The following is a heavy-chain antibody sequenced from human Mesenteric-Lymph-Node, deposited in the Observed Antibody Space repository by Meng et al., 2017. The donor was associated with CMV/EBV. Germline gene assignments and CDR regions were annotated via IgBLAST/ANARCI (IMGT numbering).Heavy chain of an antibody. D-gene: IGHD3-22*01. CDR3: ARDLWKTPYYYDCSVFSPGDY. CDR1: GGSISSSSYY. J-gene: IGHJ4*02. Sequence: WGSLRLSCTVSGGSISSSSYYWGWIRQPPGKGLEWIGSIYYSRSTYYNPSLKSRVTISVDTSKNQFSLKLSSVTAADTAVYYCARDLWKTPYYYDCSVFSPGDYWGQGTMVTVSS. V-gene: IGHV4-39*07. CDR2: IYYSRST.